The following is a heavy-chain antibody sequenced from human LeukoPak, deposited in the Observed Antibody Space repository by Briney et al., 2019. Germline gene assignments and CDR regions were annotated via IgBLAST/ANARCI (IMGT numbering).Heavy chain of an antibody. J-gene: IGHJ4*02. Sequence: GGSLRLSCAASGFTFITYAMSWGRQAPGRGLEWVSAISGSGVSTYYADSVKGRFSISRDNSKNTLYLQMNSLRAEDTAVYYCAKQEGSYYFDYWGQGTLVTVSS. V-gene: IGHV3-23*01. D-gene: IGHD1-26*01. CDR3: AKQEGSYYFDY. CDR2: ISGSGVST. CDR1: GFTFITYA.